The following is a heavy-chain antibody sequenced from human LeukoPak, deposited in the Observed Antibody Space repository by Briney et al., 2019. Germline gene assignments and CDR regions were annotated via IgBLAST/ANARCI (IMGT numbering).Heavy chain of an antibody. CDR2: ISSGGDYT. D-gene: IGHD2-15*01. Sequence: GGSLRLSCAASGFTFSAFAMRWVRQTPGKGLEYVSSISSGGDYTYYAISVKDRFIISRDNAKNTLFLQMGSLRPEDMAVYYCARDRGSGGRDLDYWGQGTLVTVSS. CDR1: GFTFSAFA. CDR3: ARDRGSGGRDLDY. V-gene: IGHV3-64*01. J-gene: IGHJ4*02.